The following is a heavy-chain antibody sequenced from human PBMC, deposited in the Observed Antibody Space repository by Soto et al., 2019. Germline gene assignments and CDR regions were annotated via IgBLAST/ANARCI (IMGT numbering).Heavy chain of an antibody. J-gene: IGHJ3*02. CDR2: ITGSGGSA. CDR3: AKNWGVATSRTAFDI. V-gene: IGHV3-23*01. D-gene: IGHD3-16*01. Sequence: PGGSLRLSCAASGFTFSSYAMSWVRQAPGKGLEWVSTITGSGGSAYYADSVKGRFTISRAYSKNTLYLQMNSLRAEDTAVYYCAKNWGVATSRTAFDIWGQGTTVTVSS. CDR1: GFTFSSYA.